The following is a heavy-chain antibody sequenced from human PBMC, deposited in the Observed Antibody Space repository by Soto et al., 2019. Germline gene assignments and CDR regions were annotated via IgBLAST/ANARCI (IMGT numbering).Heavy chain of an antibody. Sequence: PGGSLRLSCAASGFTFSGSAMHWVRQASGKGLEWVGRIRSKANSYATAYAASVKGRFTISRDGSKNTAYLQMNSLRAEDTAVYYCAKYDFWSGYPFDPWGQGILVTV. V-gene: IGHV3-73*01. CDR3: AKYDFWSGYPFDP. CDR2: IRSKANSYAT. D-gene: IGHD3-3*01. CDR1: GFTFSGSA. J-gene: IGHJ5*02.